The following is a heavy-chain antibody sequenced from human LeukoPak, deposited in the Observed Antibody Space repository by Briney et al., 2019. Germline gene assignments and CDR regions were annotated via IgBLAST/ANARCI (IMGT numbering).Heavy chain of an antibody. V-gene: IGHV4-61*01. CDR2: IYYSGST. D-gene: IGHD6-13*01. CDR1: GGSVSSGSYY. CDR3: AREECNSWDRYFQH. Sequence: SETLSLTCTVSGGSVSSGSYYWSWIRQPPGKGLEWIGNIYYSGSTNYNPSLKSRVTISVDTSKNQFSLKLSSVTAADTAVYYCAREECNSWDRYFQHWGQGTLVTVSS. J-gene: IGHJ1*01.